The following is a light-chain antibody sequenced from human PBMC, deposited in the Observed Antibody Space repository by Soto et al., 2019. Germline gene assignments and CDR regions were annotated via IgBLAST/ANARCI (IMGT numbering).Light chain of an antibody. J-gene: IGLJ3*02. V-gene: IGLV1-40*01. CDR3: QSYDSSLSGWV. CDR1: TSNTGAGYD. Sequence: QSVLTQPPSVSGAPGQRVTISCTGSTSNTGAGYDVHWYQHLPGAAPKLLINGTSNRPSGVPDRFSGSKSGTSASLAITGLQAEDEADYYCQSYDSSLSGWVFGGGTKVTVL. CDR2: GTS.